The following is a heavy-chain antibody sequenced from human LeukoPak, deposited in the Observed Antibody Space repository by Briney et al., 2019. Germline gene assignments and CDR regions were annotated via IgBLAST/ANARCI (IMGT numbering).Heavy chain of an antibody. Sequence: SETLSLTCTVSGGSISSGSYYWSWIRQPAGKGLEWIGRIYTSGSTNYNPSLKSRVTISVDTSKNQFSLKLSSVTAADTAVYYCAREGAGSGGSYGGPYYYYMDVWGKGTTVTVSS. CDR3: AREGAGSGGSYGGPYYYYMDV. CDR1: GGSISSGSYY. V-gene: IGHV4-61*02. J-gene: IGHJ6*03. CDR2: IYTSGST. D-gene: IGHD1-26*01.